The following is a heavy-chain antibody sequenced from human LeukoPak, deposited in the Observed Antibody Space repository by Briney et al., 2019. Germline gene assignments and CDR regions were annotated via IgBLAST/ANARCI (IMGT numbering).Heavy chain of an antibody. CDR1: GGSISSYY. D-gene: IGHD1-14*01. CDR2: IYYSGST. Sequence: NPSETLSLTCTVSGGSISSYYWSWIRQPPGKGLEWIGYIYYSGSTNYNPSLKSRVTISVDTSKNQFPLKLSSVTAADTAVYCCARHRPSRTSSAFDIWGQGTMVTVSS. CDR3: ARHRPSRTSSAFDI. V-gene: IGHV4-59*08. J-gene: IGHJ3*02.